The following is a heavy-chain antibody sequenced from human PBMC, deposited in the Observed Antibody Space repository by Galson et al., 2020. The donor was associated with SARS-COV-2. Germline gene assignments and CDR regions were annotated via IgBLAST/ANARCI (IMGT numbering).Heavy chain of an antibody. V-gene: IGHV3-23*01. J-gene: IGHJ4*02. D-gene: IGHD5-12*01. CDR3: AKDYRRDGYNDHFDY. CDR1: GFTFSSYA. CDR2: ISGSGGST. Sequence: TGGSLRLSCAASGFTFSSYAMSWVRQAPGKGLEWVSAISGSGGSTYYADSVKGRFTISRDNSKNTLYLQMNSLRAEDTAVYYCAKDYRRDGYNDHFDYWGQGTLVTVSS.